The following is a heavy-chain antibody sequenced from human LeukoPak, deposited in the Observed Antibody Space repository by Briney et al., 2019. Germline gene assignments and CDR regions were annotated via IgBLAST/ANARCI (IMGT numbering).Heavy chain of an antibody. Sequence: ASVKVSCKASGYTFTSYGISWVRQAPGQGLEWMGWISAYNGNTNYAQKLQGRVTMTTDTSTSTAYMELRSLRSDDTAVYYCAKDFGGSYGCSSCYYYMDVWGKGTTVTVSS. CDR3: AKDFGGSYGCSSCYYYMDV. CDR1: GYTFTSYG. D-gene: IGHD1-26*01. V-gene: IGHV1-18*01. J-gene: IGHJ6*03. CDR2: ISAYNGNT.